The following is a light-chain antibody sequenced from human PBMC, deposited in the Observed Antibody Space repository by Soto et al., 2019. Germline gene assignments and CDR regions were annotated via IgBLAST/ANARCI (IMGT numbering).Light chain of an antibody. CDR1: QSVSNN. J-gene: IGKJ1*01. CDR3: HQYADSPRT. V-gene: IGKV3-15*01. CDR2: GAS. Sequence: EIVMTQSPATLSVSPGERATLSCRASQSVSNNLAWYQQKPGQAPRLLIYGASTRATGIPARFSGSGSGTEFTLTISSLQSEDFAVYYCHQYADSPRTFGQGTKVEI.